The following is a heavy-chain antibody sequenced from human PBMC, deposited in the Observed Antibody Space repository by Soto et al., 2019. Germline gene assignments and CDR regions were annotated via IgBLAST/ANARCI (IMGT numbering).Heavy chain of an antibody. CDR2: IYHSGST. CDR3: ARGSYSGYDFAFDI. J-gene: IGHJ3*02. CDR1: GGSISSAGYS. V-gene: IGHV4-30-2*01. Sequence: SETLSLTWSVSGGSISSAGYSWTWILQPPGKGLEWIGYIYHSGSTYYNPSLKSRVTISVDRSNNQFSLQLSSVTAADTAVYYCARGSYSGYDFAFDIWGQGKMVTVSS. D-gene: IGHD5-12*01.